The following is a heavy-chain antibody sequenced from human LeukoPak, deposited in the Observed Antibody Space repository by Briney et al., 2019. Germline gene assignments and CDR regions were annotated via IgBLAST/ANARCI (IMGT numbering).Heavy chain of an antibody. Sequence: ASVKVSCKASGYTFTSYGISWVRQAPGQGLEWMGWISAYNGNTNYAQKLQGRVTVTTDTSTSTAYMELRSLRSDDTAVYYCARGIGGVDIVATSPWGQGTLVTVSS. J-gene: IGHJ5*02. V-gene: IGHV1-18*01. CDR3: ARGIGGVDIVATSP. CDR1: GYTFTSYG. CDR2: ISAYNGNT. D-gene: IGHD5-12*01.